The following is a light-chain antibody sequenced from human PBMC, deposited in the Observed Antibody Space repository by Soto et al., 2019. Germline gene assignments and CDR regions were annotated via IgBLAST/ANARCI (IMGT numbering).Light chain of an antibody. V-gene: IGKV1-16*01. CDR1: QGIDNY. Sequence: DIQMTQSPSSLSASVGDRVTITCRASQGIDNYLAWYQQKPGKAPKLLISGASSLQSGVPSRFSGSASGTEFTLTISSLQPDDIATYYCQQCHRYLTFGQGTKVDIK. J-gene: IGKJ1*01. CDR2: GAS. CDR3: QQCHRYLT.